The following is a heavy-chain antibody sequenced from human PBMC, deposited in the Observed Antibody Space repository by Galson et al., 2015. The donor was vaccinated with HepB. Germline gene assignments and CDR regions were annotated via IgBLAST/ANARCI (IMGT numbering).Heavy chain of an antibody. CDR3: AHRRGYSGYDTANWFDP. Sequence: PALVKPTQTLTLTCTFSGFSLSTSGVGVGWIRQPPRKALEWLALIYWDDDKRYSPSLKSRLTITKDTSKNQVVLTMTNMDPVDTATYYCAHRRGYSGYDTANWFDPWGQGTLVTVSS. D-gene: IGHD5-12*01. J-gene: IGHJ5*02. CDR1: GFSLSTSGVG. V-gene: IGHV2-5*02. CDR2: IYWDDDK.